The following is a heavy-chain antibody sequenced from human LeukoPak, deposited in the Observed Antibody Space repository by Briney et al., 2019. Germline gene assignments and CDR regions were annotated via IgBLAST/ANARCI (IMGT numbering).Heavy chain of an antibody. CDR1: GFSLSTSGMC. CDR3: ARMITLSNGRYSSNTLDY. D-gene: IGHD1-26*01. Sequence: ESGPALVKPTQTLTLTCTFSGFSLSTSGMCVSWIRQPPGKALEWLALLDWDDDKYYSTSLKTRLTISKDTSKNQVVLTMTNMDPVDTATYYCARMITLSNGRYSSNTLDYWGQGTLVTVSS. V-gene: IGHV2-70*01. J-gene: IGHJ4*02. CDR2: LDWDDDK.